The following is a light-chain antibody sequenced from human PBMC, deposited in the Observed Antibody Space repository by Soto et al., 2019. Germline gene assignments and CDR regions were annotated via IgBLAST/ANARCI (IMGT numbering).Light chain of an antibody. CDR1: QSISSW. J-gene: IGKJ1*01. CDR2: DAS. CDR3: QQSGT. V-gene: IGKV1-5*01. Sequence: DIQMTQSPSTLPASVGDRVTITCRASQSISSWLAWYQQKPGKAPKLLIYDASSLESGVPSRFSGSGSGTEFTLPISSLQPDDFATYYCQQSGTFGQGTKVEIK.